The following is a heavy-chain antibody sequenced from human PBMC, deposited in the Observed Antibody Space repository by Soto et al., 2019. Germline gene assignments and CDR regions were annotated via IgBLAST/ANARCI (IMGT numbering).Heavy chain of an antibody. V-gene: IGHV3-9*01. J-gene: IGHJ4*02. CDR1: GFIFDDYA. CDR2: ISWNSGSI. D-gene: IGHD3-9*01. CDR3: ASGRCYDILTGYYPYFDY. Sequence: EVQLVESGGGLAQPGRSLRLSCAASGFIFDDYAMHWVRQAPGRGLEWVSGISWNSGSIGYADSVKGRFTISRDNAKKSLYLQMNSLRAEDTALYYCASGRCYDILTGYYPYFDYWGQGTLVTVSS.